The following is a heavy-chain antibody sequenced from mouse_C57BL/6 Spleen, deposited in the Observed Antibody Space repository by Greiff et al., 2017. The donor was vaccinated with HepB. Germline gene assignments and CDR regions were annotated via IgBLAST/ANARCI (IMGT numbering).Heavy chain of an antibody. J-gene: IGHJ2*01. D-gene: IGHD2-4*01. Sequence: QVQLQQPGAELVKPGASVKLSCKASGYTFTSYWMQWVKQRPGQGLEWIGEIDPSDSYTNYNQKFKGKATLTVDTSSSTAYMQLSSLTSEDSAVYYCARSDYDYDSYYFDYWGQGTTLTVSS. CDR2: IDPSDSYT. V-gene: IGHV1-50*01. CDR3: ARSDYDYDSYYFDY. CDR1: GYTFTSYW.